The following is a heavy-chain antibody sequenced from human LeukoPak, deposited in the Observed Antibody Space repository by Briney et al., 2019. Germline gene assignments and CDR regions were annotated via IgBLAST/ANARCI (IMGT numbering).Heavy chain of an antibody. J-gene: IGHJ4*02. D-gene: IGHD2-15*01. V-gene: IGHV3-15*01. CDR2: IKSITDGGTT. CDR3: TTVSVVVAATPFDS. Sequence: PGGSLRLSCAASGFTFRNAWMSWVRQAPGKGLEWVGRIKSITDGGTTDYAAPVKGRFTISRDDSKNTLYLQINSLKTEDTAVYYCTTVSVVVAATPFDSWGQGTLVTVSS. CDR1: GFTFRNAW.